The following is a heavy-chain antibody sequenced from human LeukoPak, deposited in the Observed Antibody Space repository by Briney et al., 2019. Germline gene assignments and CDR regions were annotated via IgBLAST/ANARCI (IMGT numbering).Heavy chain of an antibody. CDR1: GGSISSGSYY. J-gene: IGHJ4*02. CDR3: ARHRDYSIDYFDY. CDR2: IYTSGST. Sequence: SQTLSLICTVSGGSISSGSYYWSWIRQPAGKGLEWIGRIYTSGSTYYNPSLKSRVTISVDTSKNQFSLKVNSVTAADTAVYYCARHRDYSIDYFDYWGQGTLVTVSS. D-gene: IGHD4-11*01. V-gene: IGHV4-61*02.